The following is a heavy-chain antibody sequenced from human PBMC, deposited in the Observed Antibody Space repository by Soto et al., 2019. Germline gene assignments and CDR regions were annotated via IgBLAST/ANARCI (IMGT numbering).Heavy chain of an antibody. Sequence: GASVKVSCKASGYTFTSYAMHWVRQAPGQRLEWMGWINAGNGNTKYSQKFQGRVTITRDTSASTAYMELSSLRSEDTAVYYCARAARGGGRFGANYGMDVWGQGTTVTVSS. CDR2: INAGNGNT. J-gene: IGHJ6*02. D-gene: IGHD3-10*01. CDR1: GYTFTSYA. V-gene: IGHV1-3*01. CDR3: ARAARGGGRFGANYGMDV.